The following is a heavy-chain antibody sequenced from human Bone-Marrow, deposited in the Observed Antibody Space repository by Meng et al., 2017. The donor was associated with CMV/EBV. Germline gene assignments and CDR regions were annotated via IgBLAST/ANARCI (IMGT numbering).Heavy chain of an antibody. CDR1: GFTFSSYA. V-gene: IGHV3-23*01. D-gene: IGHD2-2*02. CDR2: ISGSGGST. CDR3: AKDGWDIVVVPAALHYGMAV. J-gene: IGHJ6*01. Sequence: GGSLRLSCAASGFTFSSYAMSWVRQAPGKGLEWVSAISGSGGSTYYADSVKGRFTISRDNSKNTLYLQMNSLRAEDTAVYYCAKDGWDIVVVPAALHYGMAVWGQGPTVTGYS.